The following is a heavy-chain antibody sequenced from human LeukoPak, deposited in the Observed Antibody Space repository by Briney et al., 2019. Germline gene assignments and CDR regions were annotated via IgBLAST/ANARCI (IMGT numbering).Heavy chain of an antibody. CDR2: ITSGTI. CDR3: AKDVKPDGVWDVDY. V-gene: IGHV3-48*02. CDR1: GFTFSSYS. Sequence: PGGSLRLSCTVSGFTFSSYSMNWVRQAPGKGLEWISYITSGTISYADSVKGRFTISRDSAKNSLYLQMNSLRDEDTALYYCAKDVKPDGVWDVDYWGQGTLVTVSS. J-gene: IGHJ4*02. D-gene: IGHD1-14*01.